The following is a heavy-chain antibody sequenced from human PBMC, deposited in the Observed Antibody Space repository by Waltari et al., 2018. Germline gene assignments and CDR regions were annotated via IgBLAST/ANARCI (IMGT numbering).Heavy chain of an antibody. CDR3: AGKGITMVQGVIPYYYYGMDV. CDR2: ISSSSSYI. D-gene: IGHD3-10*01. J-gene: IGHJ6*02. CDR1: GFTFSSYS. Sequence: EVQLVESGGGLVKPGGSLRLSCAASGFTFSSYSMNWVRKAPGTGLEWVSSISSSSSYIYYADSVKGRFTISRDNAKNSLYLQMNSLRAEDTAVYYCAGKGITMVQGVIPYYYYGMDVWGQGTTVTVSS. V-gene: IGHV3-21*01.